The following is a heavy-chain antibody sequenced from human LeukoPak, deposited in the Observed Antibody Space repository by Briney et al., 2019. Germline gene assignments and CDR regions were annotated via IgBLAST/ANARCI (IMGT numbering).Heavy chain of an antibody. Sequence: SETLSLTCTVSGGSISSYYWSWIRQPAGKRLEWIGRIYTSGSTNYNPSLKSRVTMSVDTSKNQFSLKLSSVTAADTAVYYCARDYRQGNWFDPWGQGTLVTVSS. CDR2: IYTSGST. V-gene: IGHV4-4*07. CDR3: ARDYRQGNWFDP. CDR1: GGSISSYY. D-gene: IGHD3-16*02. J-gene: IGHJ5*02.